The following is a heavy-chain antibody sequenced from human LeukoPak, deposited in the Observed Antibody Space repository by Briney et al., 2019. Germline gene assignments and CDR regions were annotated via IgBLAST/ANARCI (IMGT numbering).Heavy chain of an antibody. Sequence: ASVKVSCKASGGTFSSYAISWVRQAPGQGLEWMGRIIPILGIANYAQKFQGRVTITADKSTSTAYMELSSLRSEDTAVYYCARVPSSYQLLCQAECYYYYGMDVWGQGTTVTVSS. J-gene: IGHJ6*02. V-gene: IGHV1-69*04. CDR3: ARVPSSYQLLCQAECYYYYGMDV. D-gene: IGHD2-2*01. CDR1: GGTFSSYA. CDR2: IIPILGIA.